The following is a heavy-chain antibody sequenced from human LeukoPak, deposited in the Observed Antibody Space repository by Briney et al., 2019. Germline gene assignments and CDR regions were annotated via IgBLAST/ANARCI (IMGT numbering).Heavy chain of an antibody. D-gene: IGHD2-15*01. CDR3: ARRRLVAANWFDP. Sequence: PSETLSLTCAVYGGSFSGYYWSWIRHPPGKGLEWIGEINHSGSTNYNPSLKSRVTISVDTSKNQFSLKLSSVTAADTAVYYCARRRLVAANWFDPWGQGTLVTVSS. J-gene: IGHJ5*02. CDR2: INHSGST. V-gene: IGHV4-34*01. CDR1: GGSFSGYY.